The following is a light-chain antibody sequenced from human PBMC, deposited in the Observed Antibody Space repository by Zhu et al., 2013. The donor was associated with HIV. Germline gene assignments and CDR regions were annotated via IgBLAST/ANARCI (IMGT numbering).Light chain of an antibody. Sequence: EIVMTQSPATLSVSPGERATLSCRASQSVSSNLAWYQQNPGQAPRLLIYDASTRATGIPARFSGSGSGTEFTLTISSLQSADFAVYYCQQYNNFFLTFGGRGQGGDQT. V-gene: IGKV3-15*01. J-gene: IGKJ4*01. CDR3: QQYNNFFLT. CDR2: DAS. CDR1: QSVSSN.